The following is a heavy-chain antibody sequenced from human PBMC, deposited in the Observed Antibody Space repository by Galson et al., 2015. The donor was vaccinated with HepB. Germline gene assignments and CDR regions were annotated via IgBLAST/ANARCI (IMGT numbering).Heavy chain of an antibody. V-gene: IGHV3-48*01. CDR2: ISSSSSTI. Sequence: SLRLSCAASGFTFSSYSMNWVRQAPGKGLEWVSYISSSSSTIYYADSVKGRFTISRDNAKNSLYLQMNSLRAEDTAVYYCARDGDSSGWGPFDIWGQGTMVTVSS. J-gene: IGHJ3*02. CDR3: ARDGDSSGWGPFDI. CDR1: GFTFSSYS. D-gene: IGHD6-19*01.